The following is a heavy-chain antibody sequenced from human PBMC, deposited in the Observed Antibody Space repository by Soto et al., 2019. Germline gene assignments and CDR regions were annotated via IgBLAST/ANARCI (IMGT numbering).Heavy chain of an antibody. CDR1: GLYFTDY. CDR3: VKDRCLDY. J-gene: IGHJ4*02. CDR2: MSGDGSVI. Sequence: GGSLRLSCSASGLYFTDYIHWVRQAPGKGPEYVSSMSGDGSVIYYADSVRGRFTISRDNSKNPLYLQMRSLRIEDTAVYYCVKDRCLDYWGKGTLVTVSS. V-gene: IGHV3-64D*06.